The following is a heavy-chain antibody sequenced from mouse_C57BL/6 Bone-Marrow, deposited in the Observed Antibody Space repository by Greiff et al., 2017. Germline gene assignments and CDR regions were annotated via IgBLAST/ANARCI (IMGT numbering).Heavy chain of an antibody. CDR2: INPNYGTT. J-gene: IGHJ4*01. Sequence: LMESGPELVKPGASVKISCKASGYSFTDYNMNWVKQSNGKSLEWIGVINPNYGTTSYNQKFKGKATLTVDQSSSTAYMQLNSLTSEDSPVYYCAREVVAPYAMDYWGQGTSVTVSS. V-gene: IGHV1-39*01. CDR1: GYSFTDYN. CDR3: AREVVAPYAMDY. D-gene: IGHD1-1*01.